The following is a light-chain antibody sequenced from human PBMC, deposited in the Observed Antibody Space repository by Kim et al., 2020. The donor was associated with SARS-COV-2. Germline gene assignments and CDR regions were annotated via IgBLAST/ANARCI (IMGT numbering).Light chain of an antibody. CDR1: QSIRNT. Sequence: LSPGHRAPLSCRASQSIRNTLAWYQPKPGQAPRLLIYDASNRATDVPARFSGSGSGTDFTLTISSLEPEDFAVYYCQQRTTWPPYSFGQGTKLEI. V-gene: IGKV3-11*01. CDR2: DAS. CDR3: QQRTTWPPYS. J-gene: IGKJ2*03.